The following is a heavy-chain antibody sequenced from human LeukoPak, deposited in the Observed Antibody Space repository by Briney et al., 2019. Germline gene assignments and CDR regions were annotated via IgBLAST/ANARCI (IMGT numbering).Heavy chain of an antibody. J-gene: IGHJ4*02. D-gene: IGHD2-2*02. Sequence: PSETLSLTCTVSGGSISSGSYYWSWIRQPAGKGLEWIGRIYTSGSTNYNPSLKSRVTISVDTSKNQFSLKLSSVTAADTAVYYCARGRGYCSSTSCYRQGATPYFDYWGQGTLVTVSS. CDR1: GGSISSGSYY. CDR3: ARGRGYCSSTSCYRQGATPYFDY. CDR2: IYTSGST. V-gene: IGHV4-61*02.